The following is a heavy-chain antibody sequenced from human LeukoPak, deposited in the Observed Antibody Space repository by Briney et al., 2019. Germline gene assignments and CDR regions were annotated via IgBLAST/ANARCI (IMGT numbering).Heavy chain of an antibody. Sequence: GSSVKVSCKASGGTFSSYAISWVRQAPGQGLEWMGGIIPIFGTANYAQKFQGRVTITADKSTSTAYMELSSLRSEDTAVYYCARSPTSYSSGWYGFSGAFDIWGQGTMVTVSS. V-gene: IGHV1-69*06. J-gene: IGHJ3*02. CDR1: GGTFSSYA. CDR3: ARSPTSYSSGWYGFSGAFDI. CDR2: IIPIFGTA. D-gene: IGHD6-19*01.